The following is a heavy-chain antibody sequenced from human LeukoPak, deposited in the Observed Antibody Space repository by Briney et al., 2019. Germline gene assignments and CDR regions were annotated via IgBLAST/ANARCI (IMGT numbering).Heavy chain of an antibody. CDR3: AREGSYCSSTNCWPTAEYFQH. CDR1: GFTLSSYG. J-gene: IGHJ1*01. D-gene: IGHD2-2*01. Sequence: GGSLRLSCAASGFTLSSYGMHWVRQAPGKGLVWVAVISYDGSNKYYADSVKGRFTISRDNSKNTLYLQMNSLRAEDTAVYYCAREGSYCSSTNCWPTAEYFQHWGQGTLVTVSS. CDR2: ISYDGSNK. V-gene: IGHV3-30*03.